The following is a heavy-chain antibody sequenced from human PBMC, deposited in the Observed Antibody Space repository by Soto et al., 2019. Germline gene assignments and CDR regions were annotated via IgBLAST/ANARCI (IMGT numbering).Heavy chain of an antibody. CDR2: IHYSGTT. Sequence: SETLSLTCTVSGVSISSGGYYWSWIRQHPGKGLEWIGYIHYSGTTYYIPSLKSRITMSIDTSKNQFSLKLSSVTAADTAVYYCAREYVGSDKNWFDPWGQGTLVTVSS. V-gene: IGHV4-31*03. J-gene: IGHJ5*02. CDR1: GVSISSGGYY. CDR3: AREYVGSDKNWFDP. D-gene: IGHD3-10*02.